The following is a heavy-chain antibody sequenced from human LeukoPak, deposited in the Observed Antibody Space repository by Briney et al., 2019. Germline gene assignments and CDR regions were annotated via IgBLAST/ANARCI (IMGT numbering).Heavy chain of an antibody. Sequence: PGGSLRLSCAASGFTFSSYWMSWVRQAPGKGLEWVAVISYDGRNKYYADSVKGRFTISRDTSKSTLDLQMNSLRAEDTAVYYCARDESLDCSSTSCYSHYYYYYMDVWGKGTTVTVSS. V-gene: IGHV3-30*03. CDR3: ARDESLDCSSTSCYSHYYYYYMDV. D-gene: IGHD2-2*02. CDR2: ISYDGRNK. CDR1: GFTFSSYW. J-gene: IGHJ6*03.